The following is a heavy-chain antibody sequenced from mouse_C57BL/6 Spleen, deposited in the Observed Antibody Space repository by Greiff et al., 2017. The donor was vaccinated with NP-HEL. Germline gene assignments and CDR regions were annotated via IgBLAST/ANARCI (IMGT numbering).Heavy chain of an antibody. Sequence: EVQGVESGGGLVQPKGSLKLSCAASGFTFNTYAMHWVRQAPGKGLEWVARIRSKSSNYATYYADSVKDRFTISRDDSQSMLYLQMNNLKTEDTAMYYWVRDYYGSSYVDWYFDVWGTGTTVTVSS. CDR3: VRDYYGSSYVDWYFDV. V-gene: IGHV10-3*01. CDR1: GFTFNTYA. D-gene: IGHD1-1*01. J-gene: IGHJ1*03. CDR2: IRSKSSNYAT.